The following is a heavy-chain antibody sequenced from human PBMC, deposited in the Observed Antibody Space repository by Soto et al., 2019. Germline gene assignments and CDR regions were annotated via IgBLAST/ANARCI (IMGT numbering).Heavy chain of an antibody. J-gene: IGHJ6*04. V-gene: IGHV4-34*01. CDR2: INHSGST. CDR3: AQGAGGDFWSGYYTGYYYYYGMDV. CDR1: GGSFSGYY. D-gene: IGHD3-3*01. Sequence: SETLSLTCAVYGGSFSGYYWSWIRQPPGKGLEWIGEINHSGSTNYNPSLKSRVTISVDTSKNQFSLKLSSVTAADTAVYYCAQGAGGDFWSGYYTGYYYYYGMDVWGKGTTVTVSS.